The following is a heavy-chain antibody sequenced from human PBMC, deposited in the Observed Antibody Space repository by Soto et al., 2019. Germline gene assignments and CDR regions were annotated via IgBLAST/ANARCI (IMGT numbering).Heavy chain of an antibody. V-gene: IGHV1-2*04. CDR3: ARGDSTDCSNGVCSFFYDHDMDV. J-gene: IGHJ6*02. CDR1: GYSFTDYH. D-gene: IGHD2-8*01. CDR2: INPKSGGT. Sequence: GASVKVSCKASGYSFTDYHIHWVRQAPGQGLEWLGRINPKSGGTSTAQKFQGWVTMTTDTSISTASMELTRLTSDDTAIYYCARGDSTDCSNGVCSFFYDHDMDVWGQGTTVTVSS.